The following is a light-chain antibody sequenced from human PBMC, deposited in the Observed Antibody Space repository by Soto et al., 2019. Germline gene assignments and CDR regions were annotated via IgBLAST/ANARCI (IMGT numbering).Light chain of an antibody. V-gene: IGKV1-5*03. CDR3: QQYSSHST. J-gene: IGKJ1*01. Sequence: DIHITRSPSTVSSSLGDRGTITFRASQSTSSYLAWYQQKPGKAPKLLIYQASSSENRVPSRFSGSGSGTEFSLTISSLQPDDFATYYCQQYSSHSTFGQGTKVDIK. CDR1: QSTSSY. CDR2: QAS.